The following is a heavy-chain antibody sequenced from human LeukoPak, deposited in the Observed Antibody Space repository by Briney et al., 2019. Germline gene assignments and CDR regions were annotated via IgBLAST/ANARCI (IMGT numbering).Heavy chain of an antibody. CDR3: ARDKIVGATYFDY. V-gene: IGHV3-21*01. Sequence: PGGSLRLSCAASGFTFSSFSMNWVRQAPGKGLEWVSFISTSSSYVYYADSLKGRFTISRDNARNSLFLQMNSLRAEDTAVYYCARDKIVGATYFDYWGQGTLVTVSS. J-gene: IGHJ4*02. D-gene: IGHD1-26*01. CDR1: GFTFSSFS. CDR2: ISTSSSYV.